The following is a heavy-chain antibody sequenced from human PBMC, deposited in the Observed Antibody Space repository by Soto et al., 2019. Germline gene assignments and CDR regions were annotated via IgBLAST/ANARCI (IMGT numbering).Heavy chain of an antibody. CDR2: TYYRSKWYN. V-gene: IGHV6-1*01. Sequence: SGILALTLSISWHSLPSNSPALNWIGQSPATGVEWLGRTYYRSKWYNDYAVSVKSRITINPDTSKNQFSLQLNSVTPEDTAVYYCARDNGVVGATVNWFDPWGQGTLVTVSS. D-gene: IGHD1-26*01. J-gene: IGHJ5*02. CDR3: ARDNGVVGATVNWFDP. CDR1: WHSLPSNSPA.